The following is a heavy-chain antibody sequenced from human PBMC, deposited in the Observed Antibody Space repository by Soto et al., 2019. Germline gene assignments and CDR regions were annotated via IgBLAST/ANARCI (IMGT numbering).Heavy chain of an antibody. J-gene: IGHJ4*02. V-gene: IGHV3-33*01. CDR1: GFTFSSYG. Sequence: GGSLRLSCAASGFTFSSYGMHWVRQAPGKGLEWVAVIWYDGSNKYYADSVKGRFTISRDNSKNTLYLQMNSLRAEDTAVYYCARGQREYCGGDCYSPEFDYWGQGTLVTVSS. CDR2: IWYDGSNK. D-gene: IGHD2-21*02. CDR3: ARGQREYCGGDCYSPEFDY.